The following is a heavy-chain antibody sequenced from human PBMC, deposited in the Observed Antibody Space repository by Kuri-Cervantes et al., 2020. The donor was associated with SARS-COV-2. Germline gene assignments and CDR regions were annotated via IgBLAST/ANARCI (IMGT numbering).Heavy chain of an antibody. D-gene: IGHD3-9*01. CDR3: TTTYDILTGPSTYYYYGMDV. J-gene: IGHJ6*02. Sequence: GESLKISCAASGFTFSNAWMNWVRQAPGKGLEWVGHIKSKTDGGTTDYAAPVKGRFTISRDDSKNTLYLQMNSLKTEDTAVYYCTTTYDILTGPSTYYYYGMDVWGQGTTVTVSS. V-gene: IGHV3-15*07. CDR2: IKSKTDGGTT. CDR1: GFTFSNAW.